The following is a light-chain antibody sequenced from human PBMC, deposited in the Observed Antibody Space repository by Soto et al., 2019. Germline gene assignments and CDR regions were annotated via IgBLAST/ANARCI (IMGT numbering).Light chain of an antibody. Sequence: AIQMTQSPSSLSASVGDGVTITCRASQGIRNDLGWYQQKPGKAPKLLIYAASSLQSGVPSRFSGSGSGTDFTLTISSLQPEDFATYYCQQLSRYPSTFGGGTKVDIK. J-gene: IGKJ4*01. CDR1: QGIRND. CDR3: QQLSRYPST. CDR2: AAS. V-gene: IGKV1-6*01.